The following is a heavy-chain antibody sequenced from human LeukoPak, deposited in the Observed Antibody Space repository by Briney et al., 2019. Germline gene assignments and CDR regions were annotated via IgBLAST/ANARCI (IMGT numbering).Heavy chain of an antibody. V-gene: IGHV1-8*01. D-gene: IGHD3-22*01. J-gene: IGHJ4*02. CDR1: GYTFISHD. CDR3: ARLSETPVYYYSSGYYYLDS. Sequence: ASVKVSCKASGYTFISHDINWVRQATGQRLEWMGWMNPNTGATGYAQNFQGRVTMPRDISISTAYMELNSLRSEATAVYYCARLSETPVYYYSSGYYYLDSWGQGTLVTVSS. CDR2: MNPNTGAT.